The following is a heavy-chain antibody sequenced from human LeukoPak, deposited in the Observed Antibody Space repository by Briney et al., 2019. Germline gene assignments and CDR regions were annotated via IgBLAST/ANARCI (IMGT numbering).Heavy chain of an antibody. Sequence: GRSLRLSCAASGFTFSTYGTHWVRQAPGKGLEWVAVIAYDGKTTYYADSVKGRFTISRDNAKNSLFLQMSSLRAEDTAVYYCARDLNSHGPWGYWGQGTLVTVSS. CDR2: IAYDGKTT. D-gene: IGHD5-18*01. J-gene: IGHJ4*02. V-gene: IGHV3-30*03. CDR3: ARDLNSHGPWGY. CDR1: GFTFSTYG.